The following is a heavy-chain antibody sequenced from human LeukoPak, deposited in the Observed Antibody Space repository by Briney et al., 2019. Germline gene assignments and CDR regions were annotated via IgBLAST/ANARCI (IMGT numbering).Heavy chain of an antibody. D-gene: IGHD2-15*01. Sequence: GGSLRLSCAASGFTFSSYWMSWVRQAPGKGLEWVANIKQDGSEKYYVDSVKGRFTISRDNAKNSLYLQMNSLRAEVTAVYYCARVVVAATSFYYYYYYMDVWGKGTTVTISS. V-gene: IGHV3-7*04. CDR2: IKQDGSEK. CDR3: ARVVVAATSFYYYYYYMDV. CDR1: GFTFSSYW. J-gene: IGHJ6*03.